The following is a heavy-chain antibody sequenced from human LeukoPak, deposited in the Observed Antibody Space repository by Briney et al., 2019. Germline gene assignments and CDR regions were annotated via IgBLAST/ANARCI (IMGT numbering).Heavy chain of an antibody. CDR2: LSGSGGST. V-gene: IGHV3-23*01. CDR3: ARGTLKAAATDFDY. D-gene: IGHD6-13*01. Sequence: GGSLRLSCAASGFTFSIYAMSWVRQAPGKGLEWVSGLSGSGGSTYYAGSVKGRFTISRDNSKNTLYLHMNYLRAEDTALYYCARGTLKAAATDFDYWGQGTLVTVSS. CDR1: GFTFSIYA. J-gene: IGHJ4*02.